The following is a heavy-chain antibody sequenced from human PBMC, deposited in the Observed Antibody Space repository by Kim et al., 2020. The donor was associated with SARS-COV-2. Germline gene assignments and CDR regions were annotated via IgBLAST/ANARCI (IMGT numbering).Heavy chain of an antibody. D-gene: IGHD1-1*01. CDR2: ISHDGADT. CDR1: GFPFTGYA. V-gene: IGHV3-23*01. Sequence: GGSLRLSCAASGFPFTGYAMNWVRQAPGRGLEWLLTISHDGADTFYANSVKGRFTISRDSARNTVHLQITSLRAEDTATYYCATEMWYRMDYWGRGTPVTVSS. CDR3: ATEMWYRMDY. J-gene: IGHJ4*02.